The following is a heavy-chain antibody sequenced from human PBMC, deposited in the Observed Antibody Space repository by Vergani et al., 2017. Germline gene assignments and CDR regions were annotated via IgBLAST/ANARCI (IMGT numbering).Heavy chain of an antibody. CDR2: ISGSGGST. V-gene: IGHV3-23*01. CDR1: GFTFNHYA. J-gene: IGHJ6*02. CDR3: AKANRRNGGYDYRYYYHAMDV. Sequence: EVQLLESGGDLVQPGGSLRLSCAASGFTFNHYAMNWVRQAPGKGLEWVSGISGSGGSTYYAGSVKGRFTISRDSSKNTLYLQMNSLSAGDTAVYYCAKANRRNGGYDYRYYYHAMDVWGQGTTVTVSS. D-gene: IGHD5-12*01.